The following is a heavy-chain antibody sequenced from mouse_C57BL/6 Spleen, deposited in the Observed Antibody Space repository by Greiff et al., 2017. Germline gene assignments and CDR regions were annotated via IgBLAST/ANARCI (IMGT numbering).Heavy chain of an antibody. CDR2: IYPGDGDT. CDR1: GYAFSRYW. CDR3: ARLDRYYFDY. J-gene: IGHJ2*01. V-gene: IGHV1-80*01. Sequence: QVQLQQSGAELVKPGASVKISCKASGYAFSRYWMNWVKQRPGQGLEWIGQIYPGDGDTNYNGKFKGKATLTADKSSSTAYMQLSSLTSEDSAVYFCARLDRYYFDYWGQGTTLTVSS.